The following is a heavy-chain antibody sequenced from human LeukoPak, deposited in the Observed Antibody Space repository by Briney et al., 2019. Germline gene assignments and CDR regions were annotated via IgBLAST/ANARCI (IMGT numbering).Heavy chain of an antibody. V-gene: IGHV1-18*01. Sequence: ASVKVSCKASGYTXTSYGISGVRQAPGQGLEWMGWISAYNGNTNYAQKLQGRVTMTTDTSTSTAYMELRSLRSDDTAVYYCASFSSSWPPNFDYWGQGTLVTVSS. CDR2: ISAYNGNT. J-gene: IGHJ4*02. CDR3: ASFSSSWPPNFDY. CDR1: GYTXTSYG. D-gene: IGHD6-13*01.